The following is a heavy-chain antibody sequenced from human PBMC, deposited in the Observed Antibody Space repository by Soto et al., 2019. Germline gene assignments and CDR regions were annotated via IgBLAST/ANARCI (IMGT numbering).Heavy chain of an antibody. CDR3: ARASGGHSGWGHWSDP. V-gene: IGHV1-18*01. CDR2: ISAYDGKT. CDR1: GDTFNTYG. Sequence: GASVKVCCKTSGDTFNTYGINWVRQAPGQGLELMGWISAYDGKTTYAEKFQGRVTLTTDTSTSTAYMELRSLRSDDTAIYYCARASGGHSGWGHWSDPWGQGTLVTVSS. J-gene: IGHJ5*02. D-gene: IGHD2-21*02.